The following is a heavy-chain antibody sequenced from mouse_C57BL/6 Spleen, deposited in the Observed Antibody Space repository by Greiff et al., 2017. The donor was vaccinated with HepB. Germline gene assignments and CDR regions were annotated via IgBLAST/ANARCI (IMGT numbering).Heavy chain of an antibody. D-gene: IGHD2-4*01. CDR2: IDPETGGT. V-gene: IGHV1-15*01. CDR1: GYTFTDYE. J-gene: IGHJ3*01. Sequence: VQLQQSGAELVRPGASVTLSCKASGYTFTDYEMHWVKQTPVHGLEWIGAIDPETGGTAYNQKFKGKAILTADKSSSTAYMELRSLTSEDSAVYYCTRGGYYDRAWFAYWGQGTLVTVSA. CDR3: TRGGYYDRAWFAY.